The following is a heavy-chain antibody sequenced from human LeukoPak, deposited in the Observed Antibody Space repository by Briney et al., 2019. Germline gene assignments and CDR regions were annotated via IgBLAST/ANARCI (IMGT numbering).Heavy chain of an antibody. V-gene: IGHV1-46*01. CDR3: ARGSYGAFYYYYYMDV. D-gene: IGHD5-18*01. CDR1: GYTFTSYY. Sequence: GASVKVSCKASGYTFTSYYMHWVRQAPGQGREWMGISNPSGGSTSYAQKFQGRVTMTRDTSTSTVYMELSSLRSEDTAVYYCARGSYGAFYYYYYMDVWGKGTTVTVSS. CDR2: SNPSGGST. J-gene: IGHJ6*03.